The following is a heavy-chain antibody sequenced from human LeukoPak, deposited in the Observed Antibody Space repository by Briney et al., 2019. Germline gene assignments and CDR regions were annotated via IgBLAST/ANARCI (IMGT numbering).Heavy chain of an antibody. CDR3: ARGMVYSSIDLDY. V-gene: IGHV4-30-4*01. J-gene: IGHJ4*02. CDR2: IYYSGST. CDR1: GGSLKKGDYY. Sequence: KPSETPSPTRSVSGGSLKKGDYYWGWIRQPPGKGPEWIGYIYYSGSTYSNPSLKSRVTISLDTSKNQFSLKLSSVTAADTAVYYCARGMVYSSIDLDYWGQGTLVTVSS. D-gene: IGHD6-13*01.